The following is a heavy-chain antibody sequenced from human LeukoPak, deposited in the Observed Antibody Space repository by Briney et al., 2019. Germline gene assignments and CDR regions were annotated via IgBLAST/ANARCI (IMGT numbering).Heavy chain of an antibody. CDR3: ARHAGGGNTALDY. CDR1: GASISTYY. Sequence: PSETLSLTCTVSGASISTYYWSWIRQPPGKRLEWIGYSYYGVSTNYNPSLKSRVTISMDTSKNQFSLNLNSVTAADTAMYYCARHAGGGNTALDYWGQGTLVTVSS. D-gene: IGHD5-18*01. CDR2: SYYGVST. J-gene: IGHJ4*02. V-gene: IGHV4-59*08.